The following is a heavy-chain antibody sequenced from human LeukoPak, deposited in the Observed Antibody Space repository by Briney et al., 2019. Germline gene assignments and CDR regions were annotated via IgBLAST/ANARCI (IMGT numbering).Heavy chain of an antibody. CDR1: GFTFSSYG. Sequence: PGGSLRLSCAASGFTFSSYGMHWVRQAPGKGLEWVAFIRYDGSNKYYADSVKGRFTISRDNSKNTLYLQMNSLRAEDTAVYYCARDVAVAADFDYWGQGTLVTVSS. V-gene: IGHV3-30*02. D-gene: IGHD6-19*01. CDR2: IRYDGSNK. J-gene: IGHJ4*02. CDR3: ARDVAVAADFDY.